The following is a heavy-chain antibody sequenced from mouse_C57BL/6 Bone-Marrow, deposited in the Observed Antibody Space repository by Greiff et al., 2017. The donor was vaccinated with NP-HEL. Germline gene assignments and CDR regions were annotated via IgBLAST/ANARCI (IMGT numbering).Heavy chain of an antibody. D-gene: IGHD1-1*01. J-gene: IGHJ2*01. V-gene: IGHV10-1*01. Sequence: DVKLVESGGGLVQPKGSLKLSCAASGFSFNTYAMNWVRQAPGKGLEWVARIRSKSNNYATYYADSVKDRFTISRDDSESMLYLQMNNLKTEDTAMYYCVRHDYGGFDYWGQGTTLTVSS. CDR3: VRHDYGGFDY. CDR1: GFSFNTYA. CDR2: IRSKSNNYAT.